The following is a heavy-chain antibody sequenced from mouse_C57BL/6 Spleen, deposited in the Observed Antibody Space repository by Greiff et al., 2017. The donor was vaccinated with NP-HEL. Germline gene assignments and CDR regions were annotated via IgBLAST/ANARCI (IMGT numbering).Heavy chain of an antibody. CDR3: TAPPFYYDYDGNWSWFAY. Sequence: DVMLVESGGGLVQPGGSMKLSCVASGFNFSNYWMNWVRQSPEKGLEWVAQIRLKSDNYATLYAEPVKGRFTISRDDSKSSVYLQMNNLRAEDTGIYYCTAPPFYYDYDGNWSWFAYWGQGTLVTVSA. D-gene: IGHD2-4*01. V-gene: IGHV6-3*01. CDR1: GFNFSNYW. CDR2: IRLKSDNYAT. J-gene: IGHJ3*01.